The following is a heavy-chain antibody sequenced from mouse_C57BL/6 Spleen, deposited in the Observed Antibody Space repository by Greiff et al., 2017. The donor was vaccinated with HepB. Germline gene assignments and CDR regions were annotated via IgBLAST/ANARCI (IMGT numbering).Heavy chain of an antibody. V-gene: IGHV1-26*01. CDR2: INPNNGGT. CDR3: ARGGSNYYFDY. CDR1: GYTFTDYY. J-gene: IGHJ2*01. D-gene: IGHD2-5*01. Sequence: VHVKQSGPELVKPGASVKISCKASGYTFTDYYMNWVKQSHGKSLEWIGDINPNNGGTSYNQKFKGKATLTVDKSSSTAYMELRSLTSEDSAVYYCARGGSNYYFDYWGQGTTLTVSS.